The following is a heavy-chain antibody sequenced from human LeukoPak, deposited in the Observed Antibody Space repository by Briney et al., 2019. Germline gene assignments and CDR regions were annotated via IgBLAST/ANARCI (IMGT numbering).Heavy chain of an antibody. CDR2: IHWSGTSR. Sequence: PGGSLRLSCAASGFIFNDYAISWVRQAPGKGLEWVSGIHWSGTSRGYADSVKGRFTISRDNAKNSLYLDMNSLRAEDTALYHCARGFYSWSYPRSYYFDYWGQGTLVIVSS. J-gene: IGHJ4*02. CDR3: ARGFYSWSYPRSYYFDY. D-gene: IGHD1-26*01. CDR1: GFIFNDYA. V-gene: IGHV3-20*01.